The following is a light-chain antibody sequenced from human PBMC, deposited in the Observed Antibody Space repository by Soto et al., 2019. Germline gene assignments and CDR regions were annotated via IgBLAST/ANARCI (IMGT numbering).Light chain of an antibody. CDR2: EGS. V-gene: IGLV2-23*01. J-gene: IGLJ2*01. Sequence: QAASVSGSPGQSITISCTGTSSDVGSYNLVSWYQQHPGKAPKLMIYEGSKRPSGVSNRFSGSKSGNTASLTISELQAEDEADYYCCSYAGSSTYVVFGGGTKLTVL. CDR3: CSYAGSSTYVV. CDR1: SSDVGSYNL.